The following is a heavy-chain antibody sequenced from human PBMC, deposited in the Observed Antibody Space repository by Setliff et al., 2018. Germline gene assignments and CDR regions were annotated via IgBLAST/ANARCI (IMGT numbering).Heavy chain of an antibody. CDR1: GYIFTNYR. D-gene: IGHD2-2*01. Sequence: PGESLKISCKASGYIFTNYRIGWVRQMPGKGLEWVGVIYPGDSDTRYSPSFQGQVTISADKSINTAYLQWSSLKASDTAIYYCTRHEDRNKCTSSSCYRENDAFDVWGQGAMVTVSS. J-gene: IGHJ3*01. V-gene: IGHV5-51*01. CDR2: IYPGDSDT. CDR3: TRHEDRNKCTSSSCYRENDAFDV.